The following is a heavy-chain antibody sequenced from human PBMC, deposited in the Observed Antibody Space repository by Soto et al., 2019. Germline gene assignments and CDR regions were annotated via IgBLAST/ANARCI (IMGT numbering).Heavy chain of an antibody. J-gene: IGHJ4*02. CDR3: ARVLRYCSGGSCYYFDY. CDR2: IYYSGST. V-gene: IGHV4-61*01. Sequence: QVQLQESGPGLVKPSETLSLTCTASGGSVSSGSYYWSWIRQPPGKGLEWIGYIYYSGSTNYNPSLKSRVTISVDTSKNQFSLKLSSVTAADTAVYYCARVLRYCSGGSCYYFDYWGQGTLVTVSS. CDR1: GGSVSSGSYY. D-gene: IGHD2-15*01.